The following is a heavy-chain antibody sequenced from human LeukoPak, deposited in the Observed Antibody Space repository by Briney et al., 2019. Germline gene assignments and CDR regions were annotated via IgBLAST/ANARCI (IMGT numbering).Heavy chain of an antibody. CDR3: ATPDGDYGHFDY. J-gene: IGHJ4*02. D-gene: IGHD4-17*01. Sequence: SETLSLTCAVSGGPISSSNWWSWVRQPPGKGLEWIGEIYHSGSTNYNPSLKSRVTISVDKSKNQFSLKLSSVTAADTAVYYCATPDGDYGHFDYWGQGTLVTVSS. CDR1: GGPISSSNW. CDR2: IYHSGST. V-gene: IGHV4-4*02.